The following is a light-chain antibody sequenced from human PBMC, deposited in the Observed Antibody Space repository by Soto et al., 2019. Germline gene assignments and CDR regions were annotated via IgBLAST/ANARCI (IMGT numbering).Light chain of an antibody. Sequence: QSVLTQPASVSWSPGQSITISCTGTSSDVGGYNYVSWYQQHPGKAPKLMIYEVSNRPSGVSNRFSGSKSGNTASLTISGLQAEDEADYYCSSYTSSSTPVVFGGGTQLTVL. CDR3: SSYTSSSTPVV. CDR2: EVS. V-gene: IGLV2-14*01. J-gene: IGLJ2*01. CDR1: SSDVGGYNY.